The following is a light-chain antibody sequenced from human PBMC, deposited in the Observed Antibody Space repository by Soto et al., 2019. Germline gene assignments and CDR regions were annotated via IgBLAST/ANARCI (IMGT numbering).Light chain of an antibody. CDR1: QSVSSN. CDR2: NTF. CDR3: QQYNNWPYT. V-gene: IGKV3-15*01. Sequence: EIVMTQSPATLSVFPGERATLSCRASQSVSSNLVWYQQKPGQAPKLLLYNTFTSATGIPVRFSGSGSGTEFTLTISSLQSEDLAVYYCQQYNNWPYTFGQGTKLEI. J-gene: IGKJ2*01.